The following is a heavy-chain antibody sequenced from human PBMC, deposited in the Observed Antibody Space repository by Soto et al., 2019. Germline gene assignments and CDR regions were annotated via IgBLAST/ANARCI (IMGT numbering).Heavy chain of an antibody. CDR1: MDSVSNNRAT. CDR3: ARDPPDFNSGFDF. J-gene: IGHJ4*02. Sequence: SQTLSLTCDISMDSVSNNRATWNWIRQSPSGGLEWLGRTYYRSKWISDYAMSVEGRISINPDTSKNLVSLHLNFVTPEDTAVYYFARDPPDFNSGFDFWGQGTPVTVSS. CDR2: TYYRSKWIS. V-gene: IGHV6-1*01. D-gene: IGHD1-26*01.